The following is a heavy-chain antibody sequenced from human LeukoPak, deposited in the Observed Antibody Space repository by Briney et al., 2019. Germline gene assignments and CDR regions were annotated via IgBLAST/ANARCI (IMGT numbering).Heavy chain of an antibody. CDR3: ARRVIVGATTFFDY. D-gene: IGHD1-26*01. CDR1: GFTFSSYS. CDR2: ISSSSSYI. J-gene: IGHJ4*02. V-gene: IGHV3-21*01. Sequence: GGSLRLSCAASGFTFSSYSMNWVRQAPGKGLEWVSSISSSSSYIYYADSVKGRFTISRDNAKNSLYLQMNSLRAEDTAMYYCARRVIVGATTFFDYWGQGTLVTVSS.